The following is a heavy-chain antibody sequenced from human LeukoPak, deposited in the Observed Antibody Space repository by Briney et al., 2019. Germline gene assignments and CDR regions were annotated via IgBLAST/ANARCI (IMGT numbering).Heavy chain of an antibody. V-gene: IGHV1-18*01. CDR2: ISACNGNT. Sequence: ASVKVSCKASGYTFTSYGISWVRQAPGQGLEWMGWISACNGNTNYAQKLQGRVTMTTDTSTSTAYMELRSLRSDDTAVYYCAGGGSVVPYDAFDIWGQGTMVTVSS. D-gene: IGHD2-2*01. J-gene: IGHJ3*02. CDR1: GYTFTSYG. CDR3: AGGGSVVPYDAFDI.